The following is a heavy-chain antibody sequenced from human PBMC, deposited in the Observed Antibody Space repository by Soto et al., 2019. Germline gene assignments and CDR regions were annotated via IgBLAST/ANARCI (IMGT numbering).Heavy chain of an antibody. V-gene: IGHV1-8*02. Sequence: QVELVQSGAEVKKPGASVKVSCKASGYSFTSYAINWLRQATGQGLEWMGWMNPNSGNTGYAQKFQGRVTMTRNTSISTAYMELSSLRSEDTAVYYCARGSVRRSLNIDYWGQGTLVTVSS. CDR3: ARGSVRRSLNIDY. J-gene: IGHJ4*02. CDR2: MNPNSGNT. D-gene: IGHD3-10*01. CDR1: GYSFTSYA.